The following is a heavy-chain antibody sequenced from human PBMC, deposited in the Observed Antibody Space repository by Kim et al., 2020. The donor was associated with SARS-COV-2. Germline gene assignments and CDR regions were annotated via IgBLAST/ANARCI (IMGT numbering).Heavy chain of an antibody. V-gene: IGHV4-59*08. Sequence: SETLSLTCTVSGSSISSYYWSWIRQPPGKGLEWIGYIYYSGSTNYNPSLKSRVTISVDTSKNQFSLKLSSVTAADTAVYYCARQGVYYYYGMDVWGQGTT. J-gene: IGHJ6*02. CDR1: GSSISSYY. CDR3: ARQGVYYYYGMDV. CDR2: IYYSGST.